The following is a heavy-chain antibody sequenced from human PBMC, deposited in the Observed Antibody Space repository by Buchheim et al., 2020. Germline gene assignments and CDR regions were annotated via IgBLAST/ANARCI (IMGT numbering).Heavy chain of an antibody. J-gene: IGHJ2*01. CDR1: GYTLRNYA. Sequence: QVQLVQSGSELKEPGSSVRVSCKASGYTLRNYAMNWVRQAPGQGLEWMGWINTDTGNPTYAQGFTGRFVFSLDTSVSTAYLQISSLKAEDTTFYYCARKLGGTAADWYFDFWGRGTL. V-gene: IGHV7-4-1*02. D-gene: IGHD3-3*01. CDR3: ARKLGGTAADWYFDF. CDR2: INTDTGNP.